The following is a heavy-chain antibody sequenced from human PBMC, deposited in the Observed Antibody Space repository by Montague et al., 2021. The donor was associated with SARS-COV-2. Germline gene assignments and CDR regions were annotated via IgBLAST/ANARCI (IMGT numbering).Heavy chain of an antibody. Sequence: QSGAEVKKPGESLRISCKGSGYSLTSYWISWVRQMPGKGLEWMGRIDPSDSYTNYSPSFQGHVTISADKSISTTYLQWSSLKASDTAMYYCARRGAPAGYCSSTSRPYYFDYWGQGTLVTVSS. CDR2: IDPSDSYT. D-gene: IGHD2-2*01. V-gene: IGHV5-10-1*01. CDR3: ARRGAPAGYCSSTSRPYYFDY. J-gene: IGHJ4*02. CDR1: GYSLTSYW.